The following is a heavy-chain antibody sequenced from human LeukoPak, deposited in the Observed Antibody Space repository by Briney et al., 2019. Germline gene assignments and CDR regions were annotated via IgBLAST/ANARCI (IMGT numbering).Heavy chain of an antibody. D-gene: IGHD1-26*01. CDR2: IYYSGST. CDR3: ARTKTSYLISFGY. J-gene: IGHJ4*02. CDR1: GGSISSGDYY. Sequence: PSQTLSLTCTVSGGSISSGDYYWSWIRQPPGKGLEWIGYIYYSGSTYYNPSLKSRVTISVDTSKNQFSLKLSSVTAADTAVYYCARTKTSYLISFGYWGQGTLVTVSS. V-gene: IGHV4-30-4*08.